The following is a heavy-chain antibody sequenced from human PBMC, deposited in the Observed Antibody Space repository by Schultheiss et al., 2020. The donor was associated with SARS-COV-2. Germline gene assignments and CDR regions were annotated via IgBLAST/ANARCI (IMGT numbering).Heavy chain of an antibody. J-gene: IGHJ4*02. CDR2: IYYSGST. D-gene: IGHD2-2*01. Sequence: SETLSLTCTVSGGSDRSDNYYWSWIRQPPGKGLEWIGYIYYSGSTYYNPSLKSRVTISVDTSKNQFSLKLSSVTAADTAVYYCARSPSPGSRDYWGQGTLVTVSS. CDR3: ARSPSPGSRDY. CDR1: GGSDRSDNYY. V-gene: IGHV4-30-4*01.